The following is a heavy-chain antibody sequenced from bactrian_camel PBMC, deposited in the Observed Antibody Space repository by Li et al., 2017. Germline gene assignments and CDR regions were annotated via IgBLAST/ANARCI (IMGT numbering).Heavy chain of an antibody. J-gene: IGHJ6*01. D-gene: IGHD1*01. CDR3: VGDLDMSWVSAGRVADCGLYDRSDWTS. V-gene: IGHV3S53*01. CDR1: GYIGSSYC. CDR2: IDRDGMT. Sequence: HVQLVESGGCSVQAGGSLTLSCAASGYIGSSYCMGWFRQAPGKEREGIAGIDRDGMTSYAESVKGRFTISKDNAKNTVYLQMNSLKPEDTAMYYCVGDLDMSWVSAGRVADCGLYDRSDWTSWGQGTQVTVS.